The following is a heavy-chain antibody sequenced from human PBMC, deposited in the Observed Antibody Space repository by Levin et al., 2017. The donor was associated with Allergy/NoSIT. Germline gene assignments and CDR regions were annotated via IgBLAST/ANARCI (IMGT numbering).Heavy chain of an antibody. CDR2: IVVGSGNT. D-gene: IGHD2-21*02. Sequence: SVKVSCKASFFPFPLSSFPFFLPPLFPRLEWIGWIVVGSGNTNYAQKFQERVTITRDMSTSTAYMELSSLRSEDTAVYYCAADRRTAGAGYYYYGMDVWGQGTTVTVSS. CDR3: AADRRTAGAGYYYYGMDV. V-gene: IGHV1-58*01. CDR1: FFPFPLSS. J-gene: IGHJ6*02.